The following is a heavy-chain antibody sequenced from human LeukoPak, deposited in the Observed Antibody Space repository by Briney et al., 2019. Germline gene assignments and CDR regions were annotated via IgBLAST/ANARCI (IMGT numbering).Heavy chain of an antibody. Sequence: GASVKVSCKASGYTFTGYYIHWVRQAPGQGLEWMGRINPNSGGTKYAQKFQGRVTMTRDTSISTAYMELSRLRSDDTAVYYCARDQNYYSSGSHDWFDPWGQGTLVTVSS. CDR1: GYTFTGYY. J-gene: IGHJ5*02. CDR2: INPNSGGT. D-gene: IGHD3-10*01. V-gene: IGHV1-2*06. CDR3: ARDQNYYSSGSHDWFDP.